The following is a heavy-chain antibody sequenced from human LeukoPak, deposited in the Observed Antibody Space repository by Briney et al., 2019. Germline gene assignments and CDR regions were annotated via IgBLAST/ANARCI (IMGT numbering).Heavy chain of an antibody. D-gene: IGHD6-19*01. CDR2: ISGSGGST. J-gene: IGHJ4*02. V-gene: IGHV3-23*01. CDR3: AKVSSGWYGWGRRKGDGIFDY. CDR1: GFTFSSYA. Sequence: GSLRLSCAASGFTFSSYAMSWVRQAPGKGLEWVSAISGSGGSTYYADSVKGRFTISRDNSKNTLYLQMNSLRAEDTAVYYCAKVSSGWYGWGRRKGDGIFDYWGQGTLVTVSS.